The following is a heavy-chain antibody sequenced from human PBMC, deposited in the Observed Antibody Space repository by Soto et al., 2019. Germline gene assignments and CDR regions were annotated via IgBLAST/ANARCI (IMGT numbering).Heavy chain of an antibody. V-gene: IGHV4-30-2*02. CDR1: GGSISSGGYS. D-gene: IGHD3-10*01. CDR3: ARRGYGPGFPYYYGMDV. CDR2: IYHSGST. Sequence: SETLSLTCAVSGGSISSGGYSWSWIRQPPGKGLEWIGYIYHSGSTYYNPSLKSRVTISVDRSKNQFSLKLSSVTAADTAVYYCARRGYGPGFPYYYGMDVWGQGTTVTV. J-gene: IGHJ6*02.